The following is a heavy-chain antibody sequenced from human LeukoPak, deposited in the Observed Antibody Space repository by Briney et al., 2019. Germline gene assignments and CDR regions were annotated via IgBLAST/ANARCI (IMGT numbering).Heavy chain of an antibody. Sequence: SETLSLTCTVSGGSISSYYWSWIRQPAGKGLEWIGRIYTSGSTNYNPSLKSRVTMSVDTSKNQFSLKLSSVTAADTAVYYCARAGVICSSTSCYFDSDDAFDIWGQGTMVTVSS. CDR1: GGSISSYY. J-gene: IGHJ3*02. CDR2: IYTSGST. CDR3: ARAGVICSSTSCYFDSDDAFDI. V-gene: IGHV4-4*07. D-gene: IGHD2-2*01.